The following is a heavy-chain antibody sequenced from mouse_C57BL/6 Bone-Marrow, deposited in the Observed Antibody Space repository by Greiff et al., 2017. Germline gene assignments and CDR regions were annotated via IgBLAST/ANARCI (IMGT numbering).Heavy chain of an antibody. CDR1: GFNIKDYY. Sequence: EVKLVESGAELVRPGASVKLSCTASGFNIKDYYMHWVKQRPEQGLAWIGRIDPEDGDTEYAPKFQGKATMTADTSSNTAYLQLSSLTSEDTAVYYCTTYYYGSSYVRFAYWGQGTLVTVSA. CDR2: IDPEDGDT. J-gene: IGHJ3*01. CDR3: TTYYYGSSYVRFAY. D-gene: IGHD1-1*01. V-gene: IGHV14-1*01.